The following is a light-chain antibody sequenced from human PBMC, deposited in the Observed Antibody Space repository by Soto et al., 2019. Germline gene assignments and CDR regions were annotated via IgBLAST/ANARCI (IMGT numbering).Light chain of an antibody. CDR2: AAS. J-gene: IGKJ1*01. V-gene: IGKV1-39*01. Sequence: DIQMTQSPSSLSASVGDRVTITCRASQSISSYLNWYQQKPGKAPKLLIYAASSLQSGFPSRFSGSGSGTDFTLTITSLQPEDFATYYCQHSYSTPWTFGQGTNLEIK. CDR3: QHSYSTPWT. CDR1: QSISSY.